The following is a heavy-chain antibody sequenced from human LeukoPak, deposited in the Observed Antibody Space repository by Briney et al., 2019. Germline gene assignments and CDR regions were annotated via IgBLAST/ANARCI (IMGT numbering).Heavy chain of an antibody. CDR3: ARDFVRYYDSSGYYYGY. V-gene: IGHV1-2*02. J-gene: IGHJ4*02. D-gene: IGHD3-22*01. CDR1: GYTFTGYC. CDR2: INPNSGGT. Sequence: AASVKVSCKASGYTFTGYCMHWVRQAPGQGLEWMGWINPNSGGTNYAQEFQGRVTMTRDTSISTAYMELSRLRSDDTAVYYCARDFVRYYDSSGYYYGYWGQGTLVTVSS.